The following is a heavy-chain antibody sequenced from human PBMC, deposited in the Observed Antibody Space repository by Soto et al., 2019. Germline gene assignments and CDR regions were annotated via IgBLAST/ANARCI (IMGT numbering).Heavy chain of an antibody. CDR3: AKFGMATTKRSTPYYIDY. V-gene: IGHV3-23*01. J-gene: IGHJ4*02. CDR2: ISGSGGGT. Sequence: GGSLRLSCAASGFTFSSYAMSWVRQAPGKGLEWVSSISGSGGGTYYADSVKGRFTFSRDNSKNTLYLQMNSLRAEDTAVYYCAKFGMATTKRSTPYYIDYWGQGA. D-gene: IGHD1-1*01. CDR1: GFTFSSYA.